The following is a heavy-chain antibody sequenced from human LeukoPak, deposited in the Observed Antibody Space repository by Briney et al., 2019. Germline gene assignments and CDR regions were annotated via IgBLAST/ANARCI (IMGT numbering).Heavy chain of an antibody. J-gene: IGHJ4*02. D-gene: IGHD3-22*01. CDR1: GGPTTSYY. CDR2: IYYSGST. CDR3: ARDTSGYRRGSFDY. V-gene: IGHV4-59*01. Sequence: SETLSLTCTVSGGPTTSYYWSWIPQPPGKGLEWIGYIYYSGSTNYNPSLKSRVTISVDTSKNQFSLKLSSLTAADTAVYYCARDTSGYRRGSFDYWGQGTLVTVSS.